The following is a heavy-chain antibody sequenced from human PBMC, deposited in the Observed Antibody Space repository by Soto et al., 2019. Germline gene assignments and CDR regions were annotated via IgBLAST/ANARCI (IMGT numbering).Heavy chain of an antibody. V-gene: IGHV4-59*01. CDR1: GGSISSYY. D-gene: IGHD2-8*01. CDR2: IYYSGST. Sequence: PSESLSLTFTVSGGSISSYYWSWIRQPPGKGLEWIGYIYYSGSTNYNPSLKNRVTISVDTSKNQFSLKLSSVTAADTAVYYCARDVNDYFDYWGQGTLVTVS. J-gene: IGHJ4*02. CDR3: ARDVNDYFDY.